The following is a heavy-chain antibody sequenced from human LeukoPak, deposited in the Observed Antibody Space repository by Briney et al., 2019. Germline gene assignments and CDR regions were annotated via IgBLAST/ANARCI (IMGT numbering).Heavy chain of an antibody. CDR2: ISGSGGST. CDR3: AEDGIRYFDWLFDY. J-gene: IGHJ4*02. Sequence: GWSLRLSCAASGFTFSSYAMSWVRQAPGKGLDWVSAISGSGGSTYYADSVKGRFTISRDNSKNTLYLQMNSLRAEDTALFFQAEDGIRYFDWLFDYWGQGTLVTVSS. D-gene: IGHD3-9*01. V-gene: IGHV3-23*01. CDR1: GFTFSSYA.